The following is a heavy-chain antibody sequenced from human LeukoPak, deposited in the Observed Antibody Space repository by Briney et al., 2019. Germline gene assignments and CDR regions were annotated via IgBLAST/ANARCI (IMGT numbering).Heavy chain of an antibody. J-gene: IGHJ4*02. CDR3: ILTTVATSIEY. V-gene: IGHV3-53*01. D-gene: IGHD4-23*01. CDR2: IHNTVRI. CDR1: ALTLNNNY. Sequence: GGTLRLSCAVSALTLNNNYANWVRQAPGKGLEWVSVIHNTVRIHYADSVNGRFTISSDTSKNTVYLQMNGLRAEDTAVYYCILTTVATSIEYWGPGTLVTVSP.